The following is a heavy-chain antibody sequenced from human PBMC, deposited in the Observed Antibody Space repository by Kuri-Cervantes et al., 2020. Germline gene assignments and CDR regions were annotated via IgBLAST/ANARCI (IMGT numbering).Heavy chain of an antibody. V-gene: IGHV1-18*01. J-gene: IGHJ6*02. CDR2: ISAYNGNT. Sequence: ASVKVSCKASGYTFTSYGISWVRQAPGQGLEWMGWISAYNGNTNYAQKLQGRVTMTEDTSTDTAYMELSSRRSEDTAVYYCANLYSGYESYYYYYGMDVWGQGTTVTVSS. D-gene: IGHD5-12*01. CDR3: ANLYSGYESYYYYYGMDV. CDR1: GYTFTSYG.